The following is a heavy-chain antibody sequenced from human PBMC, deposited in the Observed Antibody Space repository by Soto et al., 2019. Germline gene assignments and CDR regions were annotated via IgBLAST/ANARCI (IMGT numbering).Heavy chain of an antibody. CDR2: IIPIFGTA. CDR1: GGTSSSYA. Sequence: SVKVSCKASGGTSSSYAISWVRQAPGQGLEWMGGIIPIFGTANYAQKFQGRVTITADESTSTAYMELSSLRSEDTAVYYCARVRGSYDYLWGSYHYWGQGTLVTVSS. V-gene: IGHV1-69*13. CDR3: ARVRGSYDYLWGSYHY. J-gene: IGHJ4*02. D-gene: IGHD3-16*01.